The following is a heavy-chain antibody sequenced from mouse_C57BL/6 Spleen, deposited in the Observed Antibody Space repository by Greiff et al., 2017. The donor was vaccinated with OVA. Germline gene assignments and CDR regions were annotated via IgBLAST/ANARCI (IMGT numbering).Heavy chain of an antibody. V-gene: IGHV1-81*01. D-gene: IGHD2-3*01. Sequence: QVQLQQSGAELARPGASVKLSCKASGYTFTSYGISWVKQRTGQGLEWIGEIYPRSGNTYYNEKIKGKATLTADKSSSTAYMELRSLTSEDSAVYFCARQGNGYYEAMDYWGQGTSVTVSS. CDR2: IYPRSGNT. CDR3: ARQGNGYYEAMDY. J-gene: IGHJ4*01. CDR1: GYTFTSYG.